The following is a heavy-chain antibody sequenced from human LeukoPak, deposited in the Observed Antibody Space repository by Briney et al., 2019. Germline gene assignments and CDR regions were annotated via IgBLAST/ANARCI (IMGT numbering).Heavy chain of an antibody. V-gene: IGHV1-18*01. J-gene: IGHJ5*02. CDR3: VKDWHILTGRNCFDP. D-gene: IGHD3-9*01. CDR1: DYTLNNYG. Sequence: GASVRVSCKAYDYTLNNYGVSRVRQDPGQGLEWVGWVSSYNGDTNYAQRFQGRVTMSTDTSTSTTYTELRSLRFDDTAIYYCVKDWHILTGRNCFDPWGQGTLVTVSS. CDR2: VSSYNGDT.